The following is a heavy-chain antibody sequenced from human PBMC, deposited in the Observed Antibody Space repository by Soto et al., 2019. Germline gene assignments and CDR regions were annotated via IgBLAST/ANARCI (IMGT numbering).Heavy chain of an antibody. Sequence: SETLSLTCTVSGGSISSGGYYWSWIRQHPGKGLEWIGYIYYSGSTYYNPSLKSRVTISVDTSKNQFSLKLSSVTAADTAVYYCARDSFTYGGNLGSFDYWGQGTLVTVSS. V-gene: IGHV4-31*03. J-gene: IGHJ4*02. CDR1: GGSISSGGYY. D-gene: IGHD2-15*01. CDR2: IYYSGST. CDR3: ARDSFTYGGNLGSFDY.